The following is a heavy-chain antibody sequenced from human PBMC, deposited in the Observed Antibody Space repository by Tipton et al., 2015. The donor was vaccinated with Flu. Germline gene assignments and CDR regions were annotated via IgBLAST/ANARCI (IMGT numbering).Heavy chain of an antibody. V-gene: IGHV5-51*01. CDR2: IYPGDSDT. Sequence: VQLVQSGAEVKKPGESLKISCKGSGYSFTSYCIAWVRQMPGKGLECMGIIYPGDSDTRYSPSFQGQVTISADKSITTAYLKWSSLKASDTAMYYCARAQYDGDKFEFSYGMDVWGQGTTVSVSS. D-gene: IGHD5-24*01. CDR3: ARAQYDGDKFEFSYGMDV. CDR1: GYSFTSYC. J-gene: IGHJ6*02.